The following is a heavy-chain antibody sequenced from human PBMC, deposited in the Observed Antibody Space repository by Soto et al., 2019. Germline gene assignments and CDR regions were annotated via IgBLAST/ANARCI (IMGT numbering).Heavy chain of an antibody. D-gene: IGHD4-17*01. V-gene: IGHV3-30*03. CDR2: ISYDGGNT. J-gene: IGHJ5*02. CDR1: GSTFSRYG. Sequence: GGSLRLSCAASGSTFSRYGMHWVRQGPAKGLEWVSFISYDGGNTDYVGSVKGRFTISRDNSKNTLYLQMRSLRAEDTAVYFCAREVRANLNDFGDYEWFDPWGQGTLVTVSS. CDR3: AREVRANLNDFGDYEWFDP.